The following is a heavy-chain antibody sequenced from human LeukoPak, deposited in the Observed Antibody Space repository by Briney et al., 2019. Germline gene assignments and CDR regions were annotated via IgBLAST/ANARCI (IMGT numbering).Heavy chain of an antibody. CDR2: ISWDGGST. V-gene: IGHV3-43D*03. D-gene: IGHD4-11*01. CDR3: ARAGGSELQYTDMDV. CDR1: GFTFDDYA. Sequence: PGGSLRLSCAASGFTFDDYAMHWVRQAPGKGLEWVSLISWDGGSTYYADSVKGRFTISRDNSKNSLYLQMNSLRAEDTALYYCARAGGSELQYTDMDVWGKGTTVTVSS. J-gene: IGHJ6*03.